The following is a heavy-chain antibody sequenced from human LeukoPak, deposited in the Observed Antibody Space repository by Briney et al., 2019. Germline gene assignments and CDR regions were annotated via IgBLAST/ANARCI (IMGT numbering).Heavy chain of an antibody. Sequence: PGGSLRLSCAASGFTFSGYGMHWVRQAPGKGLEWVAFIRYDGSNKYYADSVKGRFTISRDNSKNSLYLQMNSLRADDTAVYYCARDRSSTWSLDYWGQGTLVTVSS. CDR1: GFTFSGYG. CDR3: ARDRSSTWSLDY. J-gene: IGHJ4*02. V-gene: IGHV3-30*02. D-gene: IGHD6-13*01. CDR2: IRYDGSNK.